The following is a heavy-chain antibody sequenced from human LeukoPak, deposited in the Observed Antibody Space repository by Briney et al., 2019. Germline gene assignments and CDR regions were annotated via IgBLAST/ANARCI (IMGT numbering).Heavy chain of an antibody. CDR2: INQHGNEN. CDR3: ARDARPNYYTSGSGI. CDR1: GFTFSSYW. Sequence: GGSLRLSCATSGFTFSSYWMSWVRQAPGKGLEWVANINQHGNENYYVDSVKGRFTISRDNAKNSLYLQMNSLRAGDTAVYYCARDARPNYYTSGSGIWGQGTLVTVSS. V-gene: IGHV3-7*01. J-gene: IGHJ4*02. D-gene: IGHD3-10*01.